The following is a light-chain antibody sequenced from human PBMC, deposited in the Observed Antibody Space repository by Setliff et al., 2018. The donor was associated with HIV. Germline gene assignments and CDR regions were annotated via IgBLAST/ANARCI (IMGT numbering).Light chain of an antibody. V-gene: IGLV1-40*01. Sequence: QSVLTQPPSVSGAPGQRVTISCTGSSSDIGAGYDVQWYQQLPGTAPKLLIYGNINRPSGVPDRFSGSKPGTSASQAITGLQAEDEADYYCQSYDTSLSGVFGTGTKVTVL. CDR3: QSYDTSLSGV. CDR2: GNI. CDR1: SSDIGAGYD. J-gene: IGLJ1*01.